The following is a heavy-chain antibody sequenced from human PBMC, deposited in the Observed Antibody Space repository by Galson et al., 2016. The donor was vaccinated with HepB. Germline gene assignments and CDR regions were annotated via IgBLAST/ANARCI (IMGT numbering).Heavy chain of an antibody. CDR3: AHRMRGPADY. CDR2: IYWDDDK. Sequence: PALVKPTQTLTLTCTFSGFSLASTGVGVGWVRQPPGKALEWLALIYWDDDKRYSLSLKSRLTITKDTSKNQVVLTMTNMDPVDTGTYYCAHRMRGPADYWGHGTLVTVSS. V-gene: IGHV2-5*02. CDR1: GFSLASTGVG. J-gene: IGHJ4*01.